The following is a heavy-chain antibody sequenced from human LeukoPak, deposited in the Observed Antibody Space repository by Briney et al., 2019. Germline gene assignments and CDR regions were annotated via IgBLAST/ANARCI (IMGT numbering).Heavy chain of an antibody. J-gene: IGHJ4*02. D-gene: IGHD3-9*01. CDR1: GYSFTSYW. CDR3: ARLETNFDWLLSRPYYFDY. CDR2: INPGDSDT. V-gene: IGHV5-51*01. Sequence: GESLKISCKGSGYSFTSYWIGWVRQMPGKGLEWMGIINPGDSDTRYSPSFQGQVTISADKSISTAYLQWSSLKASDTAMYYCARLETNFDWLLSRPYYFDYWGQGTLVTVSS.